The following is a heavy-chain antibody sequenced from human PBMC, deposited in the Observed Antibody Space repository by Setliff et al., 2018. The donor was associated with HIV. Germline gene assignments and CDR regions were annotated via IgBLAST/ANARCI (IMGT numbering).Heavy chain of an antibody. J-gene: IGHJ6*02. CDR1: GGSIRSGGYY. CDR3: ARVGGQWLSEYYYYYGMDV. CDR2: IYTNGYT. D-gene: IGHD6-19*01. V-gene: IGHV4-61*09. Sequence: SETLSLTCTVSGGSIRSGGYYWTWIRQPAGKGPEWIGHIYTNGYTNYNPSLKSRVTISVDTSRDQFSLQLTSVTAADTAVYYCARVGGQWLSEYYYYYGMDVWGQGTTVTVSS.